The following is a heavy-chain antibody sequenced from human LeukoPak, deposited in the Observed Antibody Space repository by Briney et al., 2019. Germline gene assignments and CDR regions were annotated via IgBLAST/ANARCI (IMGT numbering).Heavy chain of an antibody. J-gene: IGHJ2*01. Sequence: ASVKVSCKASGYTFNTYGISWVRQPPGQGLEWMGWISAYNGDTNYAQKVQGRVTMTTDTSTSTVYLELRSLRSDDTAVYYCARCRASLRTPPYWYFDLWGRGTLVTVSS. CDR1: GYTFNTYG. V-gene: IGHV1-18*01. CDR2: ISAYNGDT. CDR3: ARCRASLRTPPYWYFDL. D-gene: IGHD5/OR15-5a*01.